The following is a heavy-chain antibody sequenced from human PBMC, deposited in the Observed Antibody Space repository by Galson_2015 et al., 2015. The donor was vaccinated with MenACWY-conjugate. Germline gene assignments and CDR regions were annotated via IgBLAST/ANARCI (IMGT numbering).Heavy chain of an antibody. Sequence: CAISGDSVSSKSAAWIWIRQSPSRGLEWLGRTYYGSKWYNDYAASVKGRITINPDTSKNQFSLQLNSVTPEDTAVYYCGRVTWGSSKAFDYWGQGTPV. J-gene: IGHJ4*02. CDR3: GRVTWGSSKAFDY. V-gene: IGHV6-1*01. CDR1: GDSVSSKSAA. CDR2: TYYGSKWYN. D-gene: IGHD6-13*01.